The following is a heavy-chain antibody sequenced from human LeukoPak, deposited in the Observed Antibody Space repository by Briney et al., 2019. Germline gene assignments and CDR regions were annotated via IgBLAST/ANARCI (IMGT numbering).Heavy chain of an antibody. CDR2: IYYSGST. CDR1: GRSISSSSYY. D-gene: IGHD3-10*01. Sequence: SETLSLTCTVSGRSISSSSYYWGWIRQPPGKGLEWIGSIYYSGSTYYNPSLKSRVTISVDTSKNQFSLKLSSVTAADTAVYYCARQGMVRGAGIDYWGQGTLVTVSS. J-gene: IGHJ4*02. V-gene: IGHV4-39*01. CDR3: ARQGMVRGAGIDY.